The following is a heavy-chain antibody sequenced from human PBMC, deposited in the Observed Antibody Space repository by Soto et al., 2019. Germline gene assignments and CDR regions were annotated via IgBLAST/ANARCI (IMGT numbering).Heavy chain of an antibody. J-gene: IGHJ4*02. Sequence: EVQLLESGGGLVQPGGSLRLSCAASGFIFSSYVMSWVRQAPWKGLEWVSGISGGGGSTYYADSVKGRFTISRDNSKNTLYLQMISLRAEDTAVYYCAKAGIAVTGEYFHYWGQGTLVTVSS. CDR2: ISGGGGST. D-gene: IGHD6-19*01. CDR3: AKAGIAVTGEYFHY. CDR1: GFIFSSYV. V-gene: IGHV3-23*01.